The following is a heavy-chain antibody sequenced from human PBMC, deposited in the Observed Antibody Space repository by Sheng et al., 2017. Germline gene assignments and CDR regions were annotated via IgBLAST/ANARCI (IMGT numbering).Heavy chain of an antibody. CDR2: IYYSGST. J-gene: IGHJ4*02. D-gene: IGHD6-19*01. Sequence: QVQLQESGPGLVKPSETLSLTCTVSGGSVSSGSYYWSWIRQPPGKGLEWIGYIYYSGSTNYNPSLKSRVTISVDTSKNQFSLKLSSVTAADTAVYYCAREPVTVAGTSGTHKEWYFDYWGQGTLVTVSS. CDR1: GGSVSSGSYY. V-gene: IGHV4-61*01. CDR3: AREPVTVAGTSGTHKEWYFDY.